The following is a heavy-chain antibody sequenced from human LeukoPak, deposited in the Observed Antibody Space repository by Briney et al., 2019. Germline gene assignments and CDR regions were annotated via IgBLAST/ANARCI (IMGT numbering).Heavy chain of an antibody. Sequence: SETLSLTCAVSGGSISSSNWWSWVRQPPGKGLEWIGEIYHSGSTNYNPSLKSRVTISVDKSKNQFSLKLSSVTAADTAVYYCARVGGSGSYYPFDYWGQGTLVTVSS. CDR3: ARVGGSGSYYPFDY. V-gene: IGHV4-4*02. CDR1: GGSISSSNW. J-gene: IGHJ4*02. CDR2: IYHSGST. D-gene: IGHD1-26*01.